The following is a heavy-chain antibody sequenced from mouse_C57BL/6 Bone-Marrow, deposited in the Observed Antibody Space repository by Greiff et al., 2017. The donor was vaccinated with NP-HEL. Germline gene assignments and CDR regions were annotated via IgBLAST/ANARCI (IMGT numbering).Heavy chain of an antibody. D-gene: IGHD1-1*01. CDR2: INPSNGGT. CDR1: GYTFTSYW. CDR3: ARSYYGSSYEGWYFDV. Sequence: QVHVKQPGTELVKPGASVKLSCKASGYTFTSYWMHWVKQRPGQGLEWIGNINPSNGGTNYNEKFKSKATLTVDKSSSTAYMQLSSLTSDDSAVYYCARSYYGSSYEGWYFDVWGTGTTVTVSS. V-gene: IGHV1-53*01. J-gene: IGHJ1*03.